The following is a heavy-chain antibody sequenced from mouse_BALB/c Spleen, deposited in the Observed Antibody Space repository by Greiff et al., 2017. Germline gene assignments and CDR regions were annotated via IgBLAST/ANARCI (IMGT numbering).Heavy chain of an antibody. CDR3: ARHGGSSSYWYFDV. V-gene: IGHV5-9-3*01. CDR2: ISSGGSYT. J-gene: IGHJ1*01. D-gene: IGHD1-1*01. Sequence: EVNLVESGGGLVKPGGSLKLSCAASGFTFSSYAMSWVRQTPEKRLEWVATISSGGSYTYYPDSVKGRFTISRDNAKNTLYLQMSSLRSEDTAMYYCARHGGSSSYWYFDVWGAGTTVTVSS. CDR1: GFTFSSYA.